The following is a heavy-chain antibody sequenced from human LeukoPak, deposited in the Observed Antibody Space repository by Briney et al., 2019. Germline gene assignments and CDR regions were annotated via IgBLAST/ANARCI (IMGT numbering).Heavy chain of an antibody. V-gene: IGHV4-59*08. CDR3: ASLSKTRYSSSWYVDY. Sequence: SETLSLTCTGSAGSISSYCWSWIRQPPGKGLEWIGYIYYSGRTNYHPSLKSRVTISVESSKNQFSLKLSSVTAADTAVYYCASLSKTRYSSSWYVDYWGQGTLVTVSS. CDR2: IYYSGRT. D-gene: IGHD6-13*01. J-gene: IGHJ4*02. CDR1: AGSISSYC.